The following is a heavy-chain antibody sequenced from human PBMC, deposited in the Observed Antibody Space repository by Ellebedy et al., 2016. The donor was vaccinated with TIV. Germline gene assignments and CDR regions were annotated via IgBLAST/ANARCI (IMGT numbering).Heavy chain of an antibody. D-gene: IGHD6-19*01. V-gene: IGHV3-30-3*01. J-gene: IGHJ4*02. CDR2: ISYDGINK. Sequence: GESLKISCAASGFTFSNYVMHWVRQAPGKGLEWVALISYDGINKYYADSVKGRFTISRDNSKNMLYLQMNSLRAEDTAVYYCARAPPGSGPDYWGQGTLVTVSS. CDR1: GFTFSNYV. CDR3: ARAPPGSGPDY.